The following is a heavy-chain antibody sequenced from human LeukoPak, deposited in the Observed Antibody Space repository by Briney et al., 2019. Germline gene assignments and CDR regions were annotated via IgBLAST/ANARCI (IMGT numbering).Heavy chain of an antibody. CDR1: GFTFSSYA. Sequence: PGRSLRLSCAASGFTFSSYAMHWVRQAPGKGLEWVAVISYDGSNKYYADSVKGRFTISRDNSKNTLYLQMNSLRAEDTAVYYCARDQGSSSYLDYWGQGTLVTVFS. CDR2: ISYDGSNK. V-gene: IGHV3-30*04. D-gene: IGHD6-13*01. J-gene: IGHJ4*02. CDR3: ARDQGSSSYLDY.